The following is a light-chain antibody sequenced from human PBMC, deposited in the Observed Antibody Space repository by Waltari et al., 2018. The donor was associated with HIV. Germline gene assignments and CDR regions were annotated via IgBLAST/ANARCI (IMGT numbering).Light chain of an antibody. CDR1: SSNIGNTY. V-gene: IGLV1-47*01. CDR3: AVWDNSLSAQV. Sequence: QSVLTQSPSISGPPGQRVALSCSGSSSNIGNTYVSWYQQVPGTTPKLLILWNTQRPSGVSDRFSGSVSGTSASLAISGLRSDDEANYYCAVWDNSLSAQVFGGGTTLTVL. CDR2: WNT. J-gene: IGLJ3*02.